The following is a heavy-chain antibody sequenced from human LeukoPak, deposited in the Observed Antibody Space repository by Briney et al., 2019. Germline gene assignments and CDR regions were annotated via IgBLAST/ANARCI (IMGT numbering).Heavy chain of an antibody. Sequence: SVKVACKASGGTFSSYTISWVRQAPGQGLEWMGRIIPILGIANYAQKFQGRVTITADKSTSTAYMELSSLRSEDTAVYYCARGEGSGWYLSFDYWGQGTLVTVSS. CDR1: GGTFSSYT. V-gene: IGHV1-69*02. J-gene: IGHJ4*02. CDR3: ARGEGSGWYLSFDY. D-gene: IGHD6-19*01. CDR2: IIPILGIA.